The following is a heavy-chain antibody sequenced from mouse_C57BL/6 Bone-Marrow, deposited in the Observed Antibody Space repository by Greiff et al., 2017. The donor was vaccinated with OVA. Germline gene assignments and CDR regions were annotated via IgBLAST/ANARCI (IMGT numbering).Heavy chain of an antibody. J-gene: IGHJ3*01. CDR3: ARRENLAWFAY. Sequence: EVQLVESGGGLVKPGGSLKLSCAASGFTFSDYGMHWVRQAPEKGLEWVAYISSGSSTIYYEDTVKGRFTISRDNAKNTLFLQMTSLRSEDTAMYYCARRENLAWFAYWGQGTLVTVSA. CDR2: ISSGSSTI. CDR1: GFTFSDYG. V-gene: IGHV5-17*01.